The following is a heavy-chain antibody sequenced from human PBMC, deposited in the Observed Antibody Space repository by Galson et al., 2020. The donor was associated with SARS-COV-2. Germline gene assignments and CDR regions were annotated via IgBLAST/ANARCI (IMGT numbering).Heavy chain of an antibody. V-gene: IGHV3-7*03. CDR2: IKQDGSEK. D-gene: IGHD1-26*01. CDR1: GFTFSNFW. CDR3: ARMVFRWEALDY. J-gene: IGHJ4*02. Sequence: GGSLRLSCDASGFTFSNFWMGWVRQAPGKGLDWVANIKQDGSEKNYVDAVKGRLTISRDNGKNSLYLQMNSLRAEDSATYYCARMVFRWEALDYWGQGILVTVSS.